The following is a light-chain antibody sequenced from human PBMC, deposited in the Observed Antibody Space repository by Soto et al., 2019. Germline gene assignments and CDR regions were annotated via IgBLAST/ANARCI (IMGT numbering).Light chain of an antibody. Sequence: QSVLTQPASVSXSPGQSITIFCTGTTGDVGGYDYVSWYQQYPYKAPKLIIYEVTNRPSGISNRFSGSKSGNTAFLTIYGLQAEDEADYYCSSHTSGNTRVFGTGTKVTVL. CDR3: SSHTSGNTRV. J-gene: IGLJ1*01. V-gene: IGLV2-14*01. CDR2: EVT. CDR1: TGDVGGYDY.